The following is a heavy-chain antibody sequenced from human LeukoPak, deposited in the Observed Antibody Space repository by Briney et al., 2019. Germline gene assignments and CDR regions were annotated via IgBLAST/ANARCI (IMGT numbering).Heavy chain of an antibody. CDR1: GFSFSTYW. CDR2: INGDGSST. CDR3: IRDFGSVGATHAFDI. V-gene: IGHV3-74*01. D-gene: IGHD1-26*01. Sequence: PGGSLRLSCVASGFSFSTYWMHWVRQAPGKGLEWVSRINGDGSSTSYADSVKGRFTISRDNAKNTVYLQMNSLRVEDTAVYYCIRDFGSVGATHAFDIWGQGTMVTVSS. J-gene: IGHJ3*02.